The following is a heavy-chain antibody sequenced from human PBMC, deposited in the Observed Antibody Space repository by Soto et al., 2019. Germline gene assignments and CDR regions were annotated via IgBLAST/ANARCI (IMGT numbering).Heavy chain of an antibody. Sequence: QVQLVQSGAEVKKPGASVKVSCKASGYTFTGYYMHWVRQAPGQGLEWMGWINPNSGGTNYAQKFQGWVTMTRDTAISTGDMELGRLRSDDTAVYYCARQLLVPATRRPNYYYYGRGVWGQGTTVT. J-gene: IGHJ6*01. CDR1: GYTFTGYY. V-gene: IGHV1-2*04. CDR3: ARQLLVPATRRPNYYYYGRGV. D-gene: IGHD2-2*01. CDR2: INPNSGGT.